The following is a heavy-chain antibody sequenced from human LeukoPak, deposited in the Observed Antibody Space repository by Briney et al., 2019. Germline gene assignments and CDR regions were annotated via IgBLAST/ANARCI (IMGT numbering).Heavy chain of an antibody. J-gene: IGHJ6*03. V-gene: IGHV1-69*05. CDR1: GGTFSNYD. CDR3: ASHYYGSGQKADYYFYYYMDV. Sequence: SVKVSCKASGGTFSNYDFSWVRQAPGQGLEWMGGVIPLFGTTKYAQRFRGRLTITTDESTGTAYMDLSSLRSEDTAVYYCASHYYGSGQKADYYFYYYMDVWGTGTAVTVS. D-gene: IGHD3-10*01. CDR2: VIPLFGTT.